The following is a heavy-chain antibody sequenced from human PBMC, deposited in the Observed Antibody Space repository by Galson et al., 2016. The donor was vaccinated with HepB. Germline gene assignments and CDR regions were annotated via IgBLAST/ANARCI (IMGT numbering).Heavy chain of an antibody. CDR1: GDSISIRGYY. Sequence: SETLSLTCTVSGDSISIRGYYWAWIRQPPGKGLEWIGSIYYSGNTYNNPSLKTRVSMSVDTSKNHFSLELSSVTAADTAVYYCARRTLQPSFDYWGQGTPVCVSS. D-gene: IGHD1-14*01. CDR3: ARRTLQPSFDY. CDR2: IYYSGNT. J-gene: IGHJ4*02. V-gene: IGHV4-39*02.